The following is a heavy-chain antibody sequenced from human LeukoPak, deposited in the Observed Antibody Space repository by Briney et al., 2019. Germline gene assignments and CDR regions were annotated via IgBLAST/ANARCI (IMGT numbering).Heavy chain of an antibody. Sequence: GGSLRLSCATSGFTFSNSEMSWVRQTPGKGLEWVSYISSSGSSTYYADSVKGRFTISRDNAKSSLCLQMDSLRAGDTAVYYCAREDGSQLDYWGRGTLVTVSS. D-gene: IGHD1-26*01. CDR3: AREDGSQLDY. CDR2: ISSSGSST. V-gene: IGHV3-48*03. J-gene: IGHJ4*02. CDR1: GFTFSNSE.